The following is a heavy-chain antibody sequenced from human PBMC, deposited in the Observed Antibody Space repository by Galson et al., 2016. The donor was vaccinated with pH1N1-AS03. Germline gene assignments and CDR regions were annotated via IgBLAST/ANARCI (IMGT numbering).Heavy chain of an antibody. CDR3: GRHLRSSYSMDV. D-gene: IGHD2-15*01. V-gene: IGHV4-59*08. CDR2: IYYNGDT. Sequence: TLSLTCTVSGGSINSYYWSWFRQPPGKGLEWIGQIYYNGDTLYNPSLGGRVTISLDTSMTQFSLRLSSVTAADTAVYYCGRHLRSSYSMDVWGQGTTVTVSS. CDR1: GGSINSYY. J-gene: IGHJ6*02.